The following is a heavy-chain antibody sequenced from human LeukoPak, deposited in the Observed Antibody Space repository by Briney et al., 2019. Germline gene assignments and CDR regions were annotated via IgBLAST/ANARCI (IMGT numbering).Heavy chain of an antibody. CDR1: GYTFTRYY. Sequence: ASVKVSCKASGYTFTRYYMHWVRQAPGHGVVRMGWINPNSGGTKYAQKFQGSGTMTTDTSISTAYMALSSLRSDDTAVYYCARVCVVITENYSYGMDVWGQGTTVTVSS. J-gene: IGHJ6*02. CDR2: INPNSGGT. V-gene: IGHV1-2*02. CDR3: ARVCVVITENYSYGMDV. D-gene: IGHD3-22*01.